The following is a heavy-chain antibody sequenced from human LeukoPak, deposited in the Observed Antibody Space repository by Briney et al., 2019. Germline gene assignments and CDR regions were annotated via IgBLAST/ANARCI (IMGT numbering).Heavy chain of an antibody. Sequence: SETLSLTCTVSGGSISSGGYYWSWIRQHPGKGLEWIGYIYYSGSTYYNPSLKCRVTISVDTSKNQFSLKLSSVTAADTAVYYCARLSMVRGVPMRVPDAFDIWGQGTMVTVSS. CDR3: ARLSMVRGVPMRVPDAFDI. J-gene: IGHJ3*02. CDR2: IYYSGST. CDR1: GGSISSGGYY. V-gene: IGHV4-31*03. D-gene: IGHD3-10*01.